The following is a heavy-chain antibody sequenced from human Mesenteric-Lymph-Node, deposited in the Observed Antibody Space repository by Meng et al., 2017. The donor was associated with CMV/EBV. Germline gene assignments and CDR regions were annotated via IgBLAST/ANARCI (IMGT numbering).Heavy chain of an antibody. V-gene: IGHV1-2*02. Sequence: ASVKVSCKASGYTFTSYDINWVRQATGQGLEWMGWVNPNNGGTNYAQKFQGRVTMTRDTSISSAYMELNRLTSDDTAVYYCARPRVAGTAHFDYWGQGALVTVSS. CDR1: GYTFTSYD. CDR3: ARPRVAGTAHFDY. CDR2: VNPNNGGT. D-gene: IGHD6-19*01. J-gene: IGHJ4*02.